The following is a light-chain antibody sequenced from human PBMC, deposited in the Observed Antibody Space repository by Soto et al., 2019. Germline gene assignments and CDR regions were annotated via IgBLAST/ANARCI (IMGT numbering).Light chain of an antibody. V-gene: IGKV1-5*03. J-gene: IGKJ1*01. CDR3: QHYNSDSEA. Sequence: DIQMTQSPSTLSGSVGDRVTITCRASQTISSWLAWYQQKPGKAPKLLIYKASTLKSGVPARFSGSGSGTEFNLTISRLQPDDFASYYCQHYNSDSEAFGQGTKVELK. CDR1: QTISSW. CDR2: KAS.